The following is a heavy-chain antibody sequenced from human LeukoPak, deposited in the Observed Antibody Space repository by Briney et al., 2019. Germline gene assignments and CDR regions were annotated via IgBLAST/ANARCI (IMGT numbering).Heavy chain of an antibody. V-gene: IGHV3-23*01. CDR1: GFTFSSYA. Sequence: GGSLRLSCAASGFTFSSYAMSWVRQAPGKGLEWVSGIGTSGGSTYYADSVTGRFTISRDNSKNTLYLQMNSLRADDTAIYYCAKVGTTITTYSYYYMDVWGNGTTVAVS. D-gene: IGHD4-11*01. CDR3: AKVGTTITTYSYYYMDV. CDR2: IGTSGGST. J-gene: IGHJ6*03.